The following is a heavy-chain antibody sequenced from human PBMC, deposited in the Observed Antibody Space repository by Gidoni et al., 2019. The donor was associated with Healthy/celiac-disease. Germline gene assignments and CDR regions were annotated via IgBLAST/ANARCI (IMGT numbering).Heavy chain of an antibody. CDR2: ISYDGSNK. D-gene: IGHD6-13*01. Sequence: QVQLVESVAGVVQPGRSLRLSCAASGFTFSRSGRHWVRQAPGKGLEWVAVISYDGSNKYYADSVKGRFTISRDNSKNTLYLQMNSLRAEDTAVYYCAKDLRIAAAGTNYYGMDVWGQGTTVTVSS. J-gene: IGHJ6*02. CDR1: GFTFSRSG. V-gene: IGHV3-30*18. CDR3: AKDLRIAAAGTNYYGMDV.